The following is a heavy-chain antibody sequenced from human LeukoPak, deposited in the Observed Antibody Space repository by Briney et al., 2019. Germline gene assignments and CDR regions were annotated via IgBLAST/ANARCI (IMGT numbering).Heavy chain of an antibody. D-gene: IGHD6-13*01. Sequence: SETLSLTCAVYGGSFSGYYWSWIRQPPGKGLEWIGEINHSGSTNYNPSLKSRVTISVGTSKNQFSLKLSSVTAADTAVYYCARVRAAAIPYYFDSWGQGTLVTVSS. V-gene: IGHV4-34*01. CDR3: ARVRAAAIPYYFDS. CDR1: GGSFSGYY. CDR2: INHSGST. J-gene: IGHJ4*02.